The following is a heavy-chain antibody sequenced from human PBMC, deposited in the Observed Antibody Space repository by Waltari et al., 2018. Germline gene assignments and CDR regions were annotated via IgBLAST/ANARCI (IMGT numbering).Heavy chain of an antibody. J-gene: IGHJ4*02. V-gene: IGHV3-23*01. D-gene: IGHD5-12*01. Sequence: EVQLLEAGGGLGQPGGSLRLSCAASGFTFSSYGSSWVRQAPGKGLEWVSAISGSGGSTYYADSVKGRFTISRDNSKNTLYLQMNSLRAEDTAVYYCAKVTSGFLRYWGQGTLVTVSS. CDR2: ISGSGGST. CDR3: AKVTSGFLRY. CDR1: GFTFSSYG.